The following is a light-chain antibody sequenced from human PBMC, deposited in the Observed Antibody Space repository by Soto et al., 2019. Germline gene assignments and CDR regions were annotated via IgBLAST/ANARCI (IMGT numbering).Light chain of an antibody. CDR1: QSISSY. CDR2: AAS. Sequence: DIQMTQSPSSLSASVGDRVTITCRASQSISSYLNWYQQKPGKAPKLLIYAASSLQSGVPSRFSGSGSGTDFTLTICSLQPEDFATYYCQQRYSTLTWTFGQGTKVEIK. V-gene: IGKV1-39*01. CDR3: QQRYSTLTWT. J-gene: IGKJ1*01.